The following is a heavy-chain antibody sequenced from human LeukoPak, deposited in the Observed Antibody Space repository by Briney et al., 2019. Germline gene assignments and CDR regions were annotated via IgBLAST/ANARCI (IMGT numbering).Heavy chain of an antibody. J-gene: IGHJ6*03. D-gene: IGHD6-6*01. CDR2: IYTSGST. Sequence: NTSETLSLTCAVYGGSFSGYYWSWIRQPAGKGLEWIGRIYTSGSTNYNPSLKSRVTMSVDTSKNQFSLRLSSVTAADTAVYYCAKLDLGSSSSRYYYMDVWGKGTTVTVSS. CDR1: GGSFSGYY. V-gene: IGHV4-59*10. CDR3: AKLDLGSSSSRYYYMDV.